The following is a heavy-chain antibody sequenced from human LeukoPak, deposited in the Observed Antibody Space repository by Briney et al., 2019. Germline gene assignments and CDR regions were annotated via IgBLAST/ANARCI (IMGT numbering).Heavy chain of an antibody. CDR1: GFTFSSYA. D-gene: IGHD3-3*01. CDR2: ISYDGSNK. Sequence: GGSLRLSCAASGFTFSSYAMHWVRQAPGKGLEWVAVISYDGSNKYYADSVKGRFTISRDNSKNTLYLQMNSLRAEDTAVYYCARGFEVISSFDYWGQGTLVTVSS. V-gene: IGHV3-30-3*01. J-gene: IGHJ4*02. CDR3: ARGFEVISSFDY.